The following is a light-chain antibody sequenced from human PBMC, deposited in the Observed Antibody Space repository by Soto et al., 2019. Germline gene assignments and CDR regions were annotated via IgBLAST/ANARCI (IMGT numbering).Light chain of an antibody. CDR2: DAS. CDR3: QQCAYSPRT. CDR1: QSVGNNY. Sequence: EIVLTQSPDTLSLSPGERATLSCRASQSVGNNYLAWYRQKPGQAPRLLIYDASSRATGIPDRFSGSGSGTDFTLTISRLEPEDFAVYYCQQCAYSPRTFGQGTKV. J-gene: IGKJ1*01. V-gene: IGKV3-20*01.